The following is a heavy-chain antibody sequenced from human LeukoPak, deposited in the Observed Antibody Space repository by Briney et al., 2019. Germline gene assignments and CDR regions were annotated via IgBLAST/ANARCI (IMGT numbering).Heavy chain of an antibody. CDR2: IYYSGST. D-gene: IGHD3-22*01. CDR3: ASTTDSSGYNY. Sequence: PSETLSLTCTVSGGSISSYYWSWIRQPPGKGLEWVGYIYYSGSTNYNPSLKSRVTISVDTSKNQFSLKLSSVTAADTAVYYCASTTDSSGYNYWGQGTLVTVSS. CDR1: GGSISSYY. V-gene: IGHV4-59*08. J-gene: IGHJ4*02.